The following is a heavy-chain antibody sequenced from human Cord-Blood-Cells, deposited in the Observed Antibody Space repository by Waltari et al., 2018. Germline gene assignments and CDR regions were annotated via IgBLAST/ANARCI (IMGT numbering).Heavy chain of an antibody. J-gene: IGHJ4*02. CDR1: GFTVSSTS. CDR2: IYSGGST. CDR3: ARDLTGVFDY. V-gene: IGHV3-53*01. D-gene: IGHD7-27*01. Sequence: EVQLVESGGGLIQPGGSLRLSCSASGFTVSSTSLRWVRQAPGKGLEWVSVIYSGGSTYYADSVKGRFTISRDNSKNTLYLQMNSLRAEDTAVYYCARDLTGVFDYWGQGTLVTVSS.